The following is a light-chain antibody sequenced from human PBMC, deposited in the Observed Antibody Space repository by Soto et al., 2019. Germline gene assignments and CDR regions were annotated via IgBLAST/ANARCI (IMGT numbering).Light chain of an antibody. CDR1: QSVSSN. Sequence: EIVMTQSPATLSVSPGERATVSCRASQSVSSNLDWYQQKPGQAPRLLIYGASTRATGIPARFSGSESGTEFTLTIGSLQSEDFAVYYCQQYNNWPRTFGEGTKLEIK. CDR3: QQYNNWPRT. V-gene: IGKV3-15*01. CDR2: GAS. J-gene: IGKJ2*01.